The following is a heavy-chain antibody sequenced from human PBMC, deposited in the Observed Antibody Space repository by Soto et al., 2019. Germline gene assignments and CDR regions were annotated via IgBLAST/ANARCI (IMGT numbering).Heavy chain of an antibody. V-gene: IGHV4-59*01. CDR2: IYYSGST. CDR1: GGSISRYY. Sequence: SETLSLTCTVSGGSISRYYWNWIRQPPGKGLEWIGYIYYSGSTNYNPSLKSRVTISVDTSKSQFSLKLSSVTAADTAVYYCARDPGSGSYYGWFDPWGQGTRVTVSS. D-gene: IGHD3-10*01. J-gene: IGHJ5*02. CDR3: ARDPGSGSYYGWFDP.